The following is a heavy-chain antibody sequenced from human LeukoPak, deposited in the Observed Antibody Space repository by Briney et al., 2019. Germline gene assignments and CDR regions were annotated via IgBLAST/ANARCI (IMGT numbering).Heavy chain of an antibody. CDR2: ISGSGGNT. D-gene: IGHD3-16*02. CDR3: AKDHNVWGSYRFQHFDY. J-gene: IGHJ4*02. V-gene: IGHV3-23*01. Sequence: GGSLRLSCAASGFTFSSYAMSWVRQAPGKGLEWVSVISGSGGNTYYADSVKGRFTISRDNSKNTLYLQMNSLRAEDTAVYYCAKDHNVWGSYRFQHFDYWGQGTLSSSPQ. CDR1: GFTFSSYA.